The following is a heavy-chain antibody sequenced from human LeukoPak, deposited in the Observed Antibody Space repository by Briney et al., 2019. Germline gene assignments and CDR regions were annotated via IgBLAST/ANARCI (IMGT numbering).Heavy chain of an antibody. CDR3: AKVTGVRGYFDY. J-gene: IGHJ4*02. CDR2: ISGSGGST. CDR1: GFTFSSYA. D-gene: IGHD3-9*01. Sequence: AGGSLRLSCAASGFTFSSYAMSWVRQAPGKGLEWVSAISGSGGSTYYADSVKGRFTISRDNSKNTLYLQMNSLRAEDTAVYYCAKVTGVRGYFDYWGQGTLVTVSS. V-gene: IGHV3-23*01.